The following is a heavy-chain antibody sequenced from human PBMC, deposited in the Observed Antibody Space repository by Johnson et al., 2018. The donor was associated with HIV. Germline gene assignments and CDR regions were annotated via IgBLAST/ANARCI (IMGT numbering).Heavy chain of an antibody. Sequence: QVQLVESGGGVVQPGRSLRLSCAASGFTFSSYGMHWVRQAPGKGLEWVAVISYDGSNKYYADSVKGRFTISRDNSKNTLYLQMNSLRAENTDVYYCARGVRDSSGYPFAFDIWGQGSTVSVSS. J-gene: IGHJ3*02. CDR1: GFTFSSYG. V-gene: IGHV3-30*03. D-gene: IGHD3-22*01. CDR2: ISYDGSNK. CDR3: ARGVRDSSGYPFAFDI.